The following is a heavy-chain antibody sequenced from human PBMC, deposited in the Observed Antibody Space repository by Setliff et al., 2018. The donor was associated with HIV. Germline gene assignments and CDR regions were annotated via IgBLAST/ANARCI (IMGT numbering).Heavy chain of an antibody. CDR2: VYYSGTT. Sequence: TSETLSLTCTVSGGSISSSSYYWAWVRQPPGKGLEWIGSVYYSGTTYISPSLKSRLTISIDRSTNQFSLRLNSMTAADMAMYYCARSSRGYYNPLFDYWGQGTLVTVSS. V-gene: IGHV4-39*01. J-gene: IGHJ4*02. D-gene: IGHD3-22*01. CDR3: ARSSRGYYNPLFDY. CDR1: GGSISSSSYY.